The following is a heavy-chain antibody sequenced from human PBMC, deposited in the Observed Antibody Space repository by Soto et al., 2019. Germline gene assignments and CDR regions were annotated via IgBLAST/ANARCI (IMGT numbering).Heavy chain of an antibody. CDR1: GFNFATYS. CDR2: ISDGVDRA. J-gene: IGHJ4*02. V-gene: IGHV3-23*01. D-gene: IGHD6-19*01. CDR3: ARYTAVAXPYYFDY. Sequence: GGSLRLSCAASGFNFATYSLSWVRQAPGKGLEWVAGISDGVDRAYYGDSVKGRFTISRDTSKNMLYLHMNSLRAEDTAIYYCARYTAVAXPYYFDYWGQGTLVTVSS.